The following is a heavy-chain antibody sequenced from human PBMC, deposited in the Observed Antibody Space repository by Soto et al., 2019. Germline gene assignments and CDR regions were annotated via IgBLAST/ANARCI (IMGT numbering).Heavy chain of an antibody. CDR3: AKDNGAITIFGVVIGGHYYYYGMDV. CDR2: ISGSGGST. CDR1: GFTFSSYA. Sequence: GGSLRLSCAASGFTFSSYAMSWVRQAPGKGLEWVSAISGSGGSTYYADSVKGRFTISRDNSKNTLYLQMNSLRAEDTAVYYCAKDNGAITIFGVVIGGHYYYYGMDVWGQGTTVTVSS. V-gene: IGHV3-23*01. D-gene: IGHD3-3*01. J-gene: IGHJ6*02.